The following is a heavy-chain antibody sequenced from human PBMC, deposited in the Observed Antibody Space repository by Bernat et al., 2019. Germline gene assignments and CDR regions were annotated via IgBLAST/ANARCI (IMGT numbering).Heavy chain of an antibody. J-gene: IGHJ4*02. CDR2: ISYDGSNK. CDR3: ARDVLGYCSGGSCSHVY. D-gene: IGHD2-15*01. CDR1: GFTFSSYA. Sequence: QVQLVESGGGVVQPGRSLRLSCAASGFTFSSYAMHWVRQAPGKGLEWVAVISYDGSNKYYADSGKGRLTISRDNSKNALYLQMNSLRAEDTAVYYCARDVLGYCSGGSCSHVYWGQGTLVTVSS. V-gene: IGHV3-30-3*01.